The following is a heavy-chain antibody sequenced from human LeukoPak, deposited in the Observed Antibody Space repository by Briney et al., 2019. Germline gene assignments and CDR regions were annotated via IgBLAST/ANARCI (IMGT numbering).Heavy chain of an antibody. CDR2: TDTSGRYV. Sequence: TGGSLRLSCAASGFTFSNYGMNWVRQAPGKGLEWVSFTDTSGRYVYYGDSVKGRFTISRDNAKNLLFLQMNGLRAEDTALYYCARDINRGNFDYWGQGTLVTVSS. CDR3: ARDINRGNFDY. CDR1: GFTFSNYG. D-gene: IGHD2/OR15-2a*01. V-gene: IGHV3-21*06. J-gene: IGHJ4*02.